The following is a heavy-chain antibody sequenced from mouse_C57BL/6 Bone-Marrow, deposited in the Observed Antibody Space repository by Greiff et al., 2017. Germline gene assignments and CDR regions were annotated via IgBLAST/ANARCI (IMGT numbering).Heavy chain of an antibody. CDR3: TTADGSLFDY. D-gene: IGHD2-3*01. J-gene: IGHJ2*01. CDR2: IDPENGDT. V-gene: IGHV14-4*01. Sequence: EVKLMESGAELVRPGASVKLSCTASGFNIKDDYMHWVKQRPEQGLEWIGWIDPENGDTEYASKFQGKATITADTSSNTAYLQLSSLTSEDTAVYYCTTADGSLFDYWGQGTTLTVSS. CDR1: GFNIKDDY.